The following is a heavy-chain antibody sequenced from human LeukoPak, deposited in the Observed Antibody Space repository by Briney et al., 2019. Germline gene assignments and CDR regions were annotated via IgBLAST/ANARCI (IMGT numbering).Heavy chain of an antibody. J-gene: IGHJ2*01. V-gene: IGHV3-23*01. Sequence: GGSLRLSCEASGFTFSAYAMTWVRQAPGKGLEWVSSIGSDNKPHYSESVKGRFAISRDNSKSMLYLQMNSLRAEDTAVYYCAKEDIVATIWYFDLWGRGTLVTVSS. CDR3: AKEDIVATIWYFDL. CDR1: GFTFSAYA. D-gene: IGHD5-12*01. CDR2: IGSDNKP.